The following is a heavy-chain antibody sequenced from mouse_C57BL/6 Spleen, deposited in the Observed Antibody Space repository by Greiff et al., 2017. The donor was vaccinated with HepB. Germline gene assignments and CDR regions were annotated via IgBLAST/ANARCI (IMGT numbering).Heavy chain of an antibody. CDR3: AVGHGYFDY. V-gene: IGHV3-6*01. CDR1: GYSITSGYY. Sequence: EVQLQQSGPGLVKPSQSLSLTCSVTGYSITSGYYWNWIRQFPGNKLEWMGYISYDGSNNYNPSLKNRISITRDTSKNQFFLKLNSVTTEDTATYYCAVGHGYFDYWGQGTTLTVSS. CDR2: ISYDGSN. J-gene: IGHJ2*01.